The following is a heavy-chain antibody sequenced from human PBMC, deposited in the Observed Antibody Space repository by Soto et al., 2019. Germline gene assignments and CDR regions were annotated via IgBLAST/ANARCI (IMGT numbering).Heavy chain of an antibody. CDR2: IKSKTDGGTT. D-gene: IGHD7-27*01. CDR1: GFTFSNAW. Sequence: PGGSLRLSCAASGFTFSNAWMSWVRQAPGKGLEWVSRIKSKTDGGTTDYAAPVKGRFTISRDDSKNTLYLQMNSLKTEDTAVYYCTTTLGPLGTDAFDIWGQGTMVTVSS. V-gene: IGHV3-15*01. J-gene: IGHJ3*02. CDR3: TTTLGPLGTDAFDI.